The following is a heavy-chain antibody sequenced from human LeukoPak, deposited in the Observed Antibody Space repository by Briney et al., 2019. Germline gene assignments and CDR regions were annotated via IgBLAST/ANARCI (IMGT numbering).Heavy chain of an antibody. D-gene: IGHD3-10*01. Sequence: GSLRLSCAASWFTVSSNYMIWVRQAPGPRLEWVSITYAGGTTYYADSVKGRFTISRDNSKNTVYLQMDSLRAEDTAVYYCARDSGRFDVFDIWGQGTMVTVSS. V-gene: IGHV3-53*01. J-gene: IGHJ3*02. CDR3: ARDSGRFDVFDI. CDR1: WFTVSSNY. CDR2: TYAGGTT.